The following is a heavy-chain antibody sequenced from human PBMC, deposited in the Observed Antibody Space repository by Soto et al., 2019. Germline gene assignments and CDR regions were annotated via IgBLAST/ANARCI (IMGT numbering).Heavy chain of an antibody. D-gene: IGHD1-1*01. CDR2: INTDNGNT. J-gene: IGHJ5*02. V-gene: IGHV1-18*01. CDR3: ARLAEHNWFDP. CDR1: GYTFTRSA. Sequence: QVQLVQSGAEVKKPGASVKVSCRASGYTFTRSAISWVRQAPGQGLEWMGWINTDNGNTNYAQNLQGRVTMTTDSSTSTAYMELRSLRSDDTAVYCCARLAEHNWFDPWGQGTLVTVSS.